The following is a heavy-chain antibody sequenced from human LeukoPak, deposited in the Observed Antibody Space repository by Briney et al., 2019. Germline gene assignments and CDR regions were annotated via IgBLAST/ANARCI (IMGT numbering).Heavy chain of an antibody. V-gene: IGHV1-24*01. CDR2: FDPEDGET. J-gene: IGHJ4*02. D-gene: IGHD1-26*01. CDR1: GYTLTELS. CDR3: ATTTTSYFDY. Sequence: ASVTVSCKVSGYTLTELSMHWVRQAPGKGLEWLGGFDPEDGETIYAQKFQGRVTIAEDTSTDTAYMELSSLRSEDTAVYYCATTTTSYFDYWGQGTLVTVSS.